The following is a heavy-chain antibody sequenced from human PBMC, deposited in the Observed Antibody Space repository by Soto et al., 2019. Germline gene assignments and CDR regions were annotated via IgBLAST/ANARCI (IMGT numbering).Heavy chain of an antibody. D-gene: IGHD4-17*01. CDR1: GGSISSGGYY. J-gene: IGHJ5*02. CDR3: ARGSFTSTVTTQWNWFDP. Sequence: PSETLSLTCTVSGGSISSGGYYWSWIRQHPGKGLEWIGYIYYSGSTYYNPSLKSRVTISVDTSKNQFSLKLSSVTAADTAVYYCARGSFTSTVTTQWNWFDPWGQGTLVTVSS. V-gene: IGHV4-31*03. CDR2: IYYSGST.